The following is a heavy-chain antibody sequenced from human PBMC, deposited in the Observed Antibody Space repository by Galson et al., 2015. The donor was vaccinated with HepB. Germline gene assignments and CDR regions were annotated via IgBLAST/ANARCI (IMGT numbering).Heavy chain of an antibody. CDR1: GFTFSSYA. V-gene: IGHV3-30*04. D-gene: IGHD6-13*01. J-gene: IGHJ6*02. Sequence: SLRLSCAASGFTFSSYAMHWVRQAPGKGLEWVAVISYDGSNKYYADSVKGRFTISRDNSKNTLYLQMNSLRAEDTAVYYCASGGRTIAAADLYYYYGMDVWGQGTTVTVSS. CDR2: ISYDGSNK. CDR3: ASGGRTIAAADLYYYYGMDV.